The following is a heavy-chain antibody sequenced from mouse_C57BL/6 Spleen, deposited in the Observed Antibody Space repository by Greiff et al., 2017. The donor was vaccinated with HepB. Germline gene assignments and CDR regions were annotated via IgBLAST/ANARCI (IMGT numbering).Heavy chain of an antibody. Sequence: VQRVESGAELVRPGASVKLSCKASGYTFTDYYINWVKQRPGQGLEWIARIYPGSGNTYYNEKFKGKATLTAEKSSSTAYMQRSSLTSEDSAVYVCARGDPDYWGQGTTLTVSS. CDR2: IYPGSGNT. CDR3: ARGDPDY. J-gene: IGHJ2*01. V-gene: IGHV1-76*01. CDR1: GYTFTDYY.